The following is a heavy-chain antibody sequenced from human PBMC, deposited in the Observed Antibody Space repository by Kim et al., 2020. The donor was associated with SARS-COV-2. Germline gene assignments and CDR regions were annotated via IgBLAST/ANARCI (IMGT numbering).Heavy chain of an antibody. CDR2: IYYSGST. J-gene: IGHJ6*02. CDR3: ARHYYYYCYGMDV. Sequence: SETLSLTCTVSGGSISSSSYYWGWIRQPPGKGLEWIGSIYYSGSTYYNPSLKSRVTISVDTSKNQFSLKLSSVTAADTAVYYCARHYYYYCYGMDVWGQGTTVTVSS. CDR1: GGSISSSSYY. V-gene: IGHV4-39*01.